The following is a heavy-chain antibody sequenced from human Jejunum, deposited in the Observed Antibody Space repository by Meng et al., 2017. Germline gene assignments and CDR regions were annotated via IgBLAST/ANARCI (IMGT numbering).Heavy chain of an antibody. Sequence: QVQLQESCPGMVKPSETLSLTCAVSGGSIESNTWWTWIRQPPGQGLEWIGEVYHSGSTHYNPSLQSRVTISIDNSKNRFSLSLNSVTAADTAIYYCARADYVRYLDLWGRGTLVTVSS. CDR3: ARADYVRYLDL. CDR1: GGSIESNTW. CDR2: VYHSGST. V-gene: IGHV4-4*02. J-gene: IGHJ2*01. D-gene: IGHD3-10*02.